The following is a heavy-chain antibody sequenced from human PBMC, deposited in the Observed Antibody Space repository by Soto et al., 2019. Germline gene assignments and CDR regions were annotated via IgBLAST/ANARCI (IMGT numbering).Heavy chain of an antibody. CDR3: AKDEVVWPYYFDY. CDR1: EIIFSGYA. Sequence: HHGGSLRHSCADSEIIFSGYAMSWERQAPGKGLEWVSAISGSGGSTYYADSVKGRFTISRDNSKNTLYLQMNSLRAEDTAVYYCAKDEVVWPYYFDYWGQGTLVTVS. D-gene: IGHD2-8*01. J-gene: IGHJ4*02. V-gene: IGHV3-23*01. CDR2: ISGSGGST.